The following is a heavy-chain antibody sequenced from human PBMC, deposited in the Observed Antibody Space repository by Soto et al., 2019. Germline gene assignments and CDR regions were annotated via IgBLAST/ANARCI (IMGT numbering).Heavy chain of an antibody. CDR2: IYYSGYT. CDR3: ARDSVGSGYD. J-gene: IGHJ4*02. V-gene: IGHV4-59*01. Sequence: SETLSLTCAVSGGSMSSYYWSWIRQPPGKRPEWIGYIYYSGYTNYNPSLKSRVTISVDTSKNQFSLKLSSVTAADTAVYYCARDSVGSGYDWGQGTLVTVSS. CDR1: GGSMSSYY. D-gene: IGHD5-12*01.